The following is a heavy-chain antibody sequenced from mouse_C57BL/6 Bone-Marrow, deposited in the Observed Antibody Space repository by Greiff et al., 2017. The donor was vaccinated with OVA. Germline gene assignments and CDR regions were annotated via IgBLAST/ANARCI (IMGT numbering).Heavy chain of an antibody. CDR1: GFTFSDYG. CDR2: ISSGSSTI. CDR3: ARRDGYYLYAMDY. D-gene: IGHD2-3*01. V-gene: IGHV5-17*01. J-gene: IGHJ4*01. Sequence: EVQGVESGGGLVKPGGSLKLSCAASGFTFSDYGMHWVRQAPEKGLEWVAYISSGSSTIYYADTVKGRFTISRYNAKITLFLQMTSLRSEDTAMYYCARRDGYYLYAMDYWGQGTSVTVSS.